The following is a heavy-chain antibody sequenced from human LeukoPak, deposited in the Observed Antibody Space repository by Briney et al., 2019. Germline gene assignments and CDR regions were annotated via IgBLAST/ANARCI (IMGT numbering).Heavy chain of an antibody. CDR3: ARDGYSFGHDFDY. V-gene: IGHV3-74*01. D-gene: IGHD5-18*01. CDR2: ISPDGTTT. J-gene: IGHJ4*02. Sequence: PGGSLRLSCAASGFPFSRDAMHWVRQSPGKGLVWLSRISPDGTTTNYADSVKGRFTISRDNAKNTLYLQMNSLRAEDTAVYYCARDGYSFGHDFDYWGQGTLVTVSS. CDR1: GFPFSRDA.